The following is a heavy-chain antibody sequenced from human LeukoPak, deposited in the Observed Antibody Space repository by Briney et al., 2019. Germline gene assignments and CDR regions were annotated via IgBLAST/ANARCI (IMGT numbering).Heavy chain of an antibody. CDR2: IYHSGST. V-gene: IGHV4-38-2*01. CDR1: GYSISSGYY. D-gene: IGHD4-17*01. Sequence: PSETLSLTCAVSGYSISSGYYWGWIRPPPGKGLEWIGSIYHSGSTYYNPSLKSRVTISVDTSKNQFSLKLSSVTAADTAVYYCARPYGDRDYWGQGTLVTVSS. J-gene: IGHJ4*02. CDR3: ARPYGDRDY.